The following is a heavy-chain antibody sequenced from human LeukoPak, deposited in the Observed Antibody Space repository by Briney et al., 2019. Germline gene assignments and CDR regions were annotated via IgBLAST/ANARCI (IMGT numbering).Heavy chain of an antibody. Sequence: GGSLRLSCAASVFTFSGYGMHWVRQAPGKGLEWVAVIWYDGSNKYYADSVKGRFTISRYNSKNTLYLQMNSLRAEDTAVYYCMTDLRDGSHFWGHYYFDYWGQGTLVTVSS. V-gene: IGHV3-33*01. CDR1: VFTFSGYG. CDR3: MTDLRDGSHFWGHYYFDY. CDR2: IWYDGSNK. D-gene: IGHD1-26*01. J-gene: IGHJ4*02.